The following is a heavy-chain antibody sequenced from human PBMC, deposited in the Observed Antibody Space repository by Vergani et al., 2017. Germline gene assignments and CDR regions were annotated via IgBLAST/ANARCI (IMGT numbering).Heavy chain of an antibody. CDR2: IYYSGST. J-gene: IGHJ3*02. CDR3: ARDGEHDYVWGNIPRGAFDI. Sequence: QLQLQESGPGLVKPSETLSLTCTVSGGSISSSSYYWGWIRQPPGKGLEWIGSIYYSGSTYYNPSLKSRVTISVDTSKNQFSLKLSSVTAADPAVYYCARDGEHDYVWGNIPRGAFDIWGQGTMVTVSS. V-gene: IGHV4-39*07. D-gene: IGHD3-16*01. CDR1: GGSISSSSYY.